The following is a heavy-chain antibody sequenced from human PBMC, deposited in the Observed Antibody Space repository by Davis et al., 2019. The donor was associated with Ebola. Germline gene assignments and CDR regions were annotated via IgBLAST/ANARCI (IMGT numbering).Heavy chain of an antibody. CDR1: GFTLSGYD. Sequence: GGSLRLSCAASGFTLSGYDMNWVRQAPGKGLQWVAVIWDDGSNKYYPDSVKGRFTISRDNSKNTLYLQMNSLRAEDTAVYYCAKSVLRGYSGALDHWGQGTLVTVSS. D-gene: IGHD5-12*01. CDR3: AKSVLRGYSGALDH. J-gene: IGHJ4*02. V-gene: IGHV3-33*06. CDR2: IWDDGSNK.